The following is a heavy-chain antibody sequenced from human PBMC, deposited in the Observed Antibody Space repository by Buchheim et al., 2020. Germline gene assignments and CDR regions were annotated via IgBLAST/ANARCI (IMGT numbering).Heavy chain of an antibody. CDR3: ARGGGSGKLDY. CDR1: GFILSNYW. Sequence: EVQLVESGGGLVQPGGSLRLSCAASGFILSNYWMHWVRQAPGKGLVWVSLIYSDGTNTNYADSVKGRITISRDNAKSTLYLQMNSLRAEDTAVYYCARGGGSGKLDYWGQG. CDR2: IYSDGTNT. V-gene: IGHV3-74*01. J-gene: IGHJ4*02. D-gene: IGHD5-24*01.